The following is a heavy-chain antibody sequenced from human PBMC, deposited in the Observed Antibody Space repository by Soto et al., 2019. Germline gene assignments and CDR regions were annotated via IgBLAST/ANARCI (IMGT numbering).Heavy chain of an antibody. D-gene: IGHD3-10*01. CDR3: ARELKEPGAYYYYGLDV. Sequence: QVQLVQSGAEVKKPGSSVKVSCKASGVSFNSYGITWVRQAPGQGLEWMGGIILIIRTTKYAQKFQGRVTITADESTTTAYLEFTSLISEDTAVYYCARELKEPGAYYYYGLDVWGQGTTVTVSS. J-gene: IGHJ6*02. V-gene: IGHV1-69*01. CDR2: IILIIRTT. CDR1: GVSFNSYG.